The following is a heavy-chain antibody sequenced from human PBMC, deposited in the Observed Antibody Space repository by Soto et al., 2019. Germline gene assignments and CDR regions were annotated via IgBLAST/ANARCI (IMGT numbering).Heavy chain of an antibody. CDR2: MSSSGKTV. Sequence: VQLVESEGALVKSGGSLRLSCAASGLIFSDYYMSGVRQAPGKGLECLAYMSSSGKTVYYADSVQARFSISRDNAKKSLFLQMDDLRAEDTALYYCATYTSPYTSGSFDYWGQGTLVTVSS. CDR1: GLIFSDYY. D-gene: IGHD3-10*01. J-gene: IGHJ4*02. V-gene: IGHV3-11*01. CDR3: ATYTSPYTSGSFDY.